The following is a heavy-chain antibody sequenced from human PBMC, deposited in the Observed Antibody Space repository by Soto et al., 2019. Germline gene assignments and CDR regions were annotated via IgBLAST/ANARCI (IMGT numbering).Heavy chain of an antibody. J-gene: IGHJ6*02. CDR1: GYSFTSYW. CDR3: ARDVVVVVAATGAGGYYYYGMDV. CDR2: IYPGDSDT. Sequence: PGESLKISCKGSGYSFTSYWIGWVRQMPGKGLEWMGIIYPGDSDTRYSPSFQGQVTISADKSISTAYLQWSSLKASDTAMYYCARDVVVVVAATGAGGYYYYGMDVWXQGTTVTVSS. D-gene: IGHD2-15*01. V-gene: IGHV5-51*01.